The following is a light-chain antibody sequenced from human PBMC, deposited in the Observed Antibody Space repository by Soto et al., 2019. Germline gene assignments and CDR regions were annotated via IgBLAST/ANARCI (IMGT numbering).Light chain of an antibody. CDR2: GAS. CDR1: QSVSGN. J-gene: IGKJ1*01. V-gene: IGKV3-15*01. Sequence: EIVMTQSPATLSVSPGERATLSCRASQSVSGNLAWYQQKPGQAPRLLIYGASTGATGIPARFSGSGSGTEFALTISSLQSKDFAVYYCQQYNNWPPTFGQGTKVEIK. CDR3: QQYNNWPPT.